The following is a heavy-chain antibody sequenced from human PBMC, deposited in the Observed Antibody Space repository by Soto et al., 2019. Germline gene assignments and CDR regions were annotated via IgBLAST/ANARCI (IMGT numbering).Heavy chain of an antibody. Sequence: QVQLVESGGGVVQPGRSLRLSCAASGFTFSSYGMHWVRQAPGKGLEWVAVIWYDGSNKYYADSVKGRFTIYRDNSKNTLDQQMNSLRGEDTAVYYCAREYYEVVSGLGQVDYWGQGTLVTVSS. V-gene: IGHV3-33*01. CDR3: AREYYEVVSGLGQVDY. J-gene: IGHJ4*02. D-gene: IGHD3-22*01. CDR1: GFTFSSYG. CDR2: IWYDGSNK.